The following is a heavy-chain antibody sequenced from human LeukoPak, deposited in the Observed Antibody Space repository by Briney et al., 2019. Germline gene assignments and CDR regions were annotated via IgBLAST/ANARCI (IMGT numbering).Heavy chain of an antibody. J-gene: IGHJ4*02. CDR3: ARDDTVYFDY. CDR1: GFTFTNYG. D-gene: IGHD2-2*02. Sequence: GRSLRLSCAASGFTFTNYGMHWVRQAPGKGLEWVAVTWYDGSNKFYADSVKGRFTISRDNSKNTLYLQMNSLRAEDTAVYYCARDDTVYFDYWGQGTLVTVSS. CDR2: TWYDGSNK. V-gene: IGHV3-33*01.